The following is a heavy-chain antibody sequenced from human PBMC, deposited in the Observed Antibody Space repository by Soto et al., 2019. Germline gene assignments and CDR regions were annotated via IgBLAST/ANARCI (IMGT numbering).Heavy chain of an antibody. D-gene: IGHD2-15*01. CDR1: GFTFSSYW. Sequence: GGSLRLSCAASGFTFSSYWMSWVRQAPGKGLEWVANIKQDGSEKYYVDSVKGRFTISRDNAKNSLYLQMNSLRAEDTAVYYCARDLAIVVVPFDPWGQGTLVTVS. V-gene: IGHV3-7*01. J-gene: IGHJ5*02. CDR3: ARDLAIVVVPFDP. CDR2: IKQDGSEK.